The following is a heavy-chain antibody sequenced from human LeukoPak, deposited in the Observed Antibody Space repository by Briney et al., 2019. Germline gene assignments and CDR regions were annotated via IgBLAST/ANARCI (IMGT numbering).Heavy chain of an antibody. CDR1: GFTFSSYW. D-gene: IGHD1-26*01. V-gene: IGHV3-74*01. Sequence: GGSLRLSCAASGFTFSSYWMHWVRQAPGKGLVWVSRINSDGSSTSYADSVKGRFTISRDNAKNTLYLQMNSLRAEDTAVYYCAKDQGSGSLPSFDIWGQGTMVTVSS. CDR3: AKDQGSGSLPSFDI. CDR2: INSDGSST. J-gene: IGHJ3*02.